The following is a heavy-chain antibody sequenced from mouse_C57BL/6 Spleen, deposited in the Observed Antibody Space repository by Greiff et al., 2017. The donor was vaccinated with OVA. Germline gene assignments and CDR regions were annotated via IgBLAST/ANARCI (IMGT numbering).Heavy chain of an antibody. CDR1: GYTFTSYW. CDR2: IDPSDSYT. D-gene: IGHD1-1*01. V-gene: IGHV1-59*01. Sequence: QVQLQQPGAELVRPGTSVKLSCKASGYTFTSYWMHWVKQRPGQGLAWIGVIDPSDSYTNYNQKFKGKATLTVDTSSSTAYMQLSSLTSEDSAVYYCARLGTTVVPMDYWGQGTSVTVSS. CDR3: ARLGTTVVPMDY. J-gene: IGHJ4*01.